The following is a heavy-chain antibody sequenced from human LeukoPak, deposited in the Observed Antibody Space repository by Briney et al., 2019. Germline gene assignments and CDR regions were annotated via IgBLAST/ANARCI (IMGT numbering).Heavy chain of an antibody. J-gene: IGHJ4*02. D-gene: IGHD6-13*01. CDR1: GYTFTGYY. Sequence: ASVKVSCKASGYTFTGYYMHWVRQAPGQGLEWMGWTNPNSGGTNYAQKFQGRVTMTRDTSISTAYMELSRLRSDDTAIYYCARGGFSVAAADFDYWGQGTLVTVSS. CDR3: ARGGFSVAAADFDY. CDR2: TNPNSGGT. V-gene: IGHV1-2*02.